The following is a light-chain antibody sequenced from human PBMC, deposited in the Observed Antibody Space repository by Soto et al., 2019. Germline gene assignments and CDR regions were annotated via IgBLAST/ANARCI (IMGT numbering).Light chain of an antibody. CDR1: QSVSSSH. V-gene: IGKV3-20*01. Sequence: EIVLTQSPGTLSLSPGERATLSCRASQSVSSSHLAWYQQKPGQAPRLLISGASSRATGIPVRFTGSGSGTDFTLTISRLEPEDFAVYYCQQCGSSPRTFDQGTKVEIK. CDR2: GAS. J-gene: IGKJ1*01. CDR3: QQCGSSPRT.